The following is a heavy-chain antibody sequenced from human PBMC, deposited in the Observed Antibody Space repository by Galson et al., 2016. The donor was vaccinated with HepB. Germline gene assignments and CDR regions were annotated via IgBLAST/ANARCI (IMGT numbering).Heavy chain of an antibody. CDR2: IYYSGST. J-gene: IGHJ3*02. D-gene: IGHD6-19*01. V-gene: IGHV4-59*01. CDR1: GGSISSYY. CDR3: ARASPRDSSGWYPDAFDI. Sequence: ETLSLTCTVSGGSISSYYWSWIRQPPGKGLEWIGYIYYSGSTNYNPPLKSRVTISVDTSKNQFSLKLSSVTAADTAVYYCARASPRDSSGWYPDAFDIWGQGTMVTVSS.